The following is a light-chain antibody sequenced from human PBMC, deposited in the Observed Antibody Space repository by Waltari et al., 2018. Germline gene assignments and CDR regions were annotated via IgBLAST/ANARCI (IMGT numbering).Light chain of an antibody. CDR3: SSQSSNNVVL. CDR1: SSDVGSYNS. CDR2: DVS. J-gene: IGLJ3*02. Sequence: QSALTQPASVSGSPGQSITISCTGTSSDVGSYNSVSWYQAHPGQGSQVIIYDVSARPSVCSARFSGSKSGNTASLTISGLQAEDEADYYCSSQSSNNVVLFGGGTKVTVL. V-gene: IGLV2-14*03.